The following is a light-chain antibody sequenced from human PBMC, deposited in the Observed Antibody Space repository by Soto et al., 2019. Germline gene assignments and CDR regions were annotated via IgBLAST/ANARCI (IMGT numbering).Light chain of an antibody. CDR2: GAN. V-gene: IGKV3-20*01. CDR1: QSVSSSY. CDR3: QQHGTSPLT. Sequence: EIGLTQSPGTLSLSPGERATLSCRASQSVSSSYLAWYQQKPGQAPRLLIYGANYRATGISDRFSGGGSGTDFTLTISRLESDDFAVYYCQQHGTSPLTFGGGTKVDI. J-gene: IGKJ4*01.